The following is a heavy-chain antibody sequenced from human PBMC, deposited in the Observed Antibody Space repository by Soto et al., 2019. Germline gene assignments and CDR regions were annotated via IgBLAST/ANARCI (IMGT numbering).Heavy chain of an antibody. CDR1: GGSFSGYY. J-gene: IGHJ4*02. CDR3: ARMDCDSTFVDY. V-gene: IGHV4-34*01. CDR2: INHSGST. Sequence: QVQLQQWGAGLLKPSETLSLTCAVYGGSFSGYYWSWIRQPPGKGLEWIGEINHSGSTNYNPSLKSRVTISVDKSKNQFSLKLLSVTAADTAVYYCARMDCDSTFVDYWGQGTLVTVSS. D-gene: IGHD3-16*01.